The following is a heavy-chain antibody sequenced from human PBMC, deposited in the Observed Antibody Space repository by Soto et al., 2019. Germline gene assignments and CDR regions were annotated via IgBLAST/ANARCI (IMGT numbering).Heavy chain of an antibody. D-gene: IGHD1-20*01. CDR2: INAGNGNT. CDR3: ARGITLPTPLDY. CDR1: GYTFTSYA. V-gene: IGHV1-3*01. J-gene: IGHJ4*02. Sequence: ASVKVSCKASGYTFTSYAMQWVRQAPGQRLEWMGWINAGNGNTKYSQKFQGRVTITRDTSASTAYMELSSLRSEDTAVYYCARGITLPTPLDYWGQGTLVTVSS.